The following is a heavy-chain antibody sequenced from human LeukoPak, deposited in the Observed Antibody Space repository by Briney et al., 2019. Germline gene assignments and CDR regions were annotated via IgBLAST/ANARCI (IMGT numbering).Heavy chain of an antibody. J-gene: IGHJ3*02. V-gene: IGHV4-4*09. Sequence: SETLSLTCTLSGGSISDYYYSWIRQFPGKGLEWSGYIYHTGKSDQNPSLRSRVTLVPTSRNSKQLSLEMTSVTVEDTAVYYCATKAARSGAFEIWGQGIMVTVS. CDR1: GGSISDYY. D-gene: IGHD3-10*01. CDR3: ATKAARSGAFEI. CDR2: IYHTGKS.